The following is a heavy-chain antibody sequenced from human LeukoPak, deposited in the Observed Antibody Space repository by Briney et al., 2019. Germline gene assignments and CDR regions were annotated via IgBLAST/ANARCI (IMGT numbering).Heavy chain of an antibody. CDR3: ASQYDYGDYAFDY. D-gene: IGHD4-17*01. CDR2: ISSSGSTI. CDR1: GFTFSSYE. Sequence: PGGSLRLSCAASGFTFSSYEMNWVRQAPGKGLEWVSYISSSGSTIYYADSVKGRFTISRDNAKNSLYPQMNSLRAEDTAVYYCASQYDYGDYAFDYWGQGTLVTVSS. J-gene: IGHJ4*02. V-gene: IGHV3-48*03.